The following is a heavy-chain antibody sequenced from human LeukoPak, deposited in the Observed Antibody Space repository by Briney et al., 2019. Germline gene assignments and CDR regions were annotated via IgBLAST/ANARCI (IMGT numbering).Heavy chain of an antibody. D-gene: IGHD5/OR15-5a*01. J-gene: IGHJ4*02. Sequence: ASVKVSCKTSGYTFTSHDIGWVRQAPGQGLEWMGWSSGYSGNTNHAQKFQGRVTMTTDTSTSTAYMELRSLRPDDTAVYYCARGAVSTHGFDYWGQGTLVTVSS. V-gene: IGHV1-18*01. CDR3: ARGAVSTHGFDY. CDR1: GYTFTSHD. CDR2: SSGYSGNT.